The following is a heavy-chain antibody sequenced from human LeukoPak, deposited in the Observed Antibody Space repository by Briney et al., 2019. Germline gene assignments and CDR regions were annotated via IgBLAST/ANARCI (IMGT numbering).Heavy chain of an antibody. CDR1: GGSISSYY. Sequence: PSETLSLTCTVSGGSISSYYWSWIRQPAGKGPEWIGRIYTSGSTNYNPSLKSRVTMSVDTSKNQFSLKLSSVTAADTAVYYCARTLGSGWTRYFDYWGQGTLVTVSS. CDR3: ARTLGSGWTRYFDY. CDR2: IYTSGST. J-gene: IGHJ4*02. D-gene: IGHD6-19*01. V-gene: IGHV4-4*07.